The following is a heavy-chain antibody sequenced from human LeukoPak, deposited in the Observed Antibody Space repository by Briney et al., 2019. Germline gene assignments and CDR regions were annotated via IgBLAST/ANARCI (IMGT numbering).Heavy chain of an antibody. Sequence: GGSLRLSCAASGFTFSSCAMSWVRQAPGKGLEWVSAISGSGGSTYYADSVKGRFTISRDNSKNTLYLQMNSLRAEDTAVYYCAKSIAAALSGGFDPWGQGTLVTVSS. CDR2: ISGSGGST. CDR3: AKSIAAALSGGFDP. J-gene: IGHJ5*02. CDR1: GFTFSSCA. V-gene: IGHV3-23*01. D-gene: IGHD6-13*01.